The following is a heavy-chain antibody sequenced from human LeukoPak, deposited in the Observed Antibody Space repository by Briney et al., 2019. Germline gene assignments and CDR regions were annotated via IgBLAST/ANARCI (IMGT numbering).Heavy chain of an antibody. Sequence: GGSLRLSCAASGFTFGDYTMHWFRQPPGRGLQWVSLITGDGGTTSYAGSVKGRFTISRDNSKNSLYPHMNSLRNEDTALYYCAKGHFGAGHYWGQGTLVTVSS. CDR3: AKGHFGAGHY. J-gene: IGHJ4*02. CDR1: GFTFGDYT. CDR2: ITGDGGTT. V-gene: IGHV3-43*02. D-gene: IGHD3-3*01.